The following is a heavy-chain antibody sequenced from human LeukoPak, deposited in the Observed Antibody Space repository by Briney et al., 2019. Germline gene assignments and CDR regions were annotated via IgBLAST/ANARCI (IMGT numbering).Heavy chain of an antibody. CDR1: GGTFSSYA. D-gene: IGHD3-22*01. CDR2: ISAYNGNT. J-gene: IGHJ4*02. CDR3: ARDLIPDYYDSSGRTPFFDY. Sequence: ASVKVSCKASGGTFSSYAISWVRQAPGHGLEWMGWISAYNGNTNYAQKLQGRVTMTTDTSTSTAYMELRSLRSDDTAVYYCARDLIPDYYDSSGRTPFFDYWGQGTLVTVSS. V-gene: IGHV1-18*01.